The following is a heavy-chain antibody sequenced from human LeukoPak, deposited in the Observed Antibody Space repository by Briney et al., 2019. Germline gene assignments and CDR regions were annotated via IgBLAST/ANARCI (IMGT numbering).Heavy chain of an antibody. D-gene: IGHD6-13*01. J-gene: IGHJ3*02. CDR2: IQYDVSSE. CDR1: GFPFSSYG. CDR3: AREYSGRCIHAFHS. V-gene: IGHV3-33*01. Sequence: GRSLRLSCAASGFPFSSYGMHWVRQAPGKGLEWVAFIQYDVSSEYYADSVKGRFTVSRDNSKNTLYLQMNSLRAEDTAVYYCAREYSGRCIHAFHSWGQGTMVTVSS.